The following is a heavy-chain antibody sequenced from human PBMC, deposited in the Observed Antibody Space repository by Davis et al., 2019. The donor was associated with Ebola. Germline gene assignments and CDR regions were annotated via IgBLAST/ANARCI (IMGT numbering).Heavy chain of an antibody. Sequence: GESLKISCAASGFIVSDKYMSWVRQAPGKGLEWVSVIYRDERTYYADSVKGRFTVSRDNSVNMLYLQMSTLRAEDTAVYYCARHVNGDFWYFDLWGRGTRVTVYS. CDR3: ARHVNGDFWYFDL. CDR1: GFIVSDKY. V-gene: IGHV3-53*01. D-gene: IGHD4-17*01. CDR2: IYRDERT. J-gene: IGHJ2*01.